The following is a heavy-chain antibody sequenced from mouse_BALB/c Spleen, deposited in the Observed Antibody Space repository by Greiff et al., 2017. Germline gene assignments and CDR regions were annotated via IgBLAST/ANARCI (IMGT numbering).Heavy chain of an antibody. CDR1: GYSITSDYA. V-gene: IGHV3-2*02. J-gene: IGHJ4*01. Sequence: VQLKESGPGLVKPSQSLSLTCTVTGYSITSDYAWNWIRQFPGNKLEWMGYISYSGSTSYNPSLKSRISITRDTSKNQFFLQLNSVTTEDTATYYCARGLWLRRGAMDYWGQGTSVTVSS. CDR3: ARGLWLRRGAMDY. D-gene: IGHD2-2*01. CDR2: ISYSGST.